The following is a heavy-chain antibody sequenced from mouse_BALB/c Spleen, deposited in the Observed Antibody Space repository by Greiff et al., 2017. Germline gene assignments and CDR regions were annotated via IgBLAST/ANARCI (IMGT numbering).Heavy chain of an antibody. V-gene: IGHV1-14*01. J-gene: IGHJ4*01. Sequence: VQLKQSGPELVKPGASVKMSCKASGYTFTSYVMHWVKQKPGQGLEWIGYINPYNDGTKYNEKFKGKATLTSDKSSSTAYMELSSLTSEDSAVYYCARLLLRLYYYAMDYWGQGTSVTVSS. CDR1: GYTFTSYV. CDR2: INPYNDGT. D-gene: IGHD1-2*01. CDR3: ARLLLRLYYYAMDY.